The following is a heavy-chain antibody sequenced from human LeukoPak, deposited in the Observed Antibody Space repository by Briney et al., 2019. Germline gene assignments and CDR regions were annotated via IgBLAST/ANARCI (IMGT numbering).Heavy chain of an antibody. CDR3: AKDPHYTPYCSSSICPTAFDI. D-gene: IGHD2-2*01. CDR2: TSGSGGST. J-gene: IGHJ3*02. V-gene: IGHV3-23*01. Sequence: GGSLRLSCAASGFTFSSYAMSWVRQAPGKGLEWVSGTSGSGGSTYYADSVKGRFTISRDNSKNTLYLQMNSLRAEDTAVYYCAKDPHYTPYCSSSICPTAFDIWGQGTMVTVSS. CDR1: GFTFSSYA.